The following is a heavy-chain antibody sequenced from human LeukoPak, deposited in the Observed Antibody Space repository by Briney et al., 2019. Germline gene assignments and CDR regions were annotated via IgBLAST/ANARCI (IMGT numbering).Heavy chain of an antibody. V-gene: IGHV1-46*01. CDR1: GYTFTSYY. D-gene: IGHD6-6*01. Sequence: GASVKVSCKASGYTFTSYYMHWVRQAPGQGLEWMGIINPSGGSTSYAQKFQGRVTMTRDTSTSTVYMELSSLRSEDTAVYYCARVGPGDSSSSALDYWGQGTLVTVSS. CDR2: INPSGGST. CDR3: ARVGPGDSSSSALDY. J-gene: IGHJ4*02.